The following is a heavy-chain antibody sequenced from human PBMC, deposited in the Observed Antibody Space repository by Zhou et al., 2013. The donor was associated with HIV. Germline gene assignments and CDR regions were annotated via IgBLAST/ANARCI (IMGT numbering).Heavy chain of an antibody. D-gene: IGHD4-17*01. CDR3: ARDREGKTVTTGFDP. V-gene: IGHV1-69*05. J-gene: IGHJ5*02. CDR2: IIPIFGTP. Sequence: VQLVQSGAEVKKPGASVKVSCKASGYTFTTYGITWVRQAPGEGLEWMGGIIPIFGTPNYAQKFQGRVTMTTDEATSTVYMELSGLRSEDTAVYYCARDREGKTVTTGFDPWGQGTLVTGLL. CDR1: GYTFTTYG.